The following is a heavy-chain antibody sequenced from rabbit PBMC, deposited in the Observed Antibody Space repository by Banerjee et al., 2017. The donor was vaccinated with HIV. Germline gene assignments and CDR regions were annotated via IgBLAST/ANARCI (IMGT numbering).Heavy chain of an antibody. CDR3: ARDLAGVIGWNFNL. D-gene: IGHD4-1*01. J-gene: IGHJ4*01. CDR2: IYVGSSGST. V-gene: IGHV1S45*01. Sequence: QDQLEESGGDLVKLEGSLTLTCTASAFSFSNKYVMCWVRQAPGKGLEWIACIYVGSSGSTYYASWAKGRFTISKTSSTTVTLQMTSLTAADTASYFCARDLAGVIGWNFNLWGPGTLVTVS. CDR1: AFSFSNKYV.